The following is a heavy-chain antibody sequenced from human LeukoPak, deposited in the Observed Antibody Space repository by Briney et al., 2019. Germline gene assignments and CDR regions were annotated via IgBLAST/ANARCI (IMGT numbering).Heavy chain of an antibody. D-gene: IGHD6-19*01. CDR2: IHYSGNT. Sequence: SETLSLTCAVYGGSFSGYYWSWIRQPPGKGLEWIGFIHYSGNTNYSPSLKSRVTISVDASKTQFSLKLSSVTAADTAVYYCARGGSGWTVFDYWGQGTLVTVSS. CDR1: GGSFSGYY. V-gene: IGHV4-59*01. CDR3: ARGGSGWTVFDY. J-gene: IGHJ4*02.